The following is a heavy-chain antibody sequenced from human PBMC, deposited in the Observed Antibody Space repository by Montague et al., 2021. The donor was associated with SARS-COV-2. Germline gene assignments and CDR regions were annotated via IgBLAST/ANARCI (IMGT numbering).Heavy chain of an antibody. CDR1: GFTFSGYA. CDR2: ISYDGSNK. D-gene: IGHD2-2*01. J-gene: IGHJ6*02. V-gene: IGHV3-30*04. Sequence: SLRLSCAASGFTFSGYAMHWVRQAPGKGLEWVAVISYDGSNKYYADSVKGRFTISRDNSKNTLYLQMNSLRAEDTAVYYCVGQLLFHYYGMDVWGQGTTVTVSS. CDR3: VGQLLFHYYGMDV.